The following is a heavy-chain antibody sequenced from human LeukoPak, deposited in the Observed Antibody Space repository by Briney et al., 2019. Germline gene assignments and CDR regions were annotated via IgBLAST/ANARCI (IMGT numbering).Heavy chain of an antibody. V-gene: IGHV3-23*01. CDR1: GFTFSSYA. Sequence: QSGGSLRLSCAASGFTFSSYAMSWVRQAPGKGLEWVSAISVSGGSTYYADPAKGRFTISRDNSKNTLYLQMNSLRAEDTVGYYCEKDIGGYSDGYPADYWDEGTLVTVSS. J-gene: IGHJ4*02. CDR3: EKDIGGYSDGYPADY. D-gene: IGHD5-18*01. CDR2: ISVSGGST.